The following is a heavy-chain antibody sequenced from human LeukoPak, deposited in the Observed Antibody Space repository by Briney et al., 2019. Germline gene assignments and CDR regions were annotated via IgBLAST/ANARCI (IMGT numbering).Heavy chain of an antibody. J-gene: IGHJ4*02. CDR1: GFTFDDYG. Sequence: PGGSLRLSCAASGFTFDDYGMSWVRQAPGKGLEWVSGINWNGGSTGYADSVKGRFTISRDNSRNTLYLQMNSLRAEDTAVYYCARSGLSRFGFWGQGTLVTVSS. CDR3: ARSGLSRFGF. D-gene: IGHD2/OR15-2a*01. CDR2: INWNGGST. V-gene: IGHV3-20*04.